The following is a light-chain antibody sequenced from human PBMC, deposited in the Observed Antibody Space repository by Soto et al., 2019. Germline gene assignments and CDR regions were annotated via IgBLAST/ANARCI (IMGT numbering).Light chain of an antibody. J-gene: IGKJ2*01. V-gene: IGKV3-15*01. Sequence: IVMAQSPSTLSVSPGERATLSCRASQSVSINLAWYQQKPGQAPRLLIYGASTRATGIPARFSGSGSGTELTLNISSMTYEASEVYYCKKYHKWTIYTFGQGTKVDIK. CDR3: KKYHKWTIYT. CDR2: GAS. CDR1: QSVSIN.